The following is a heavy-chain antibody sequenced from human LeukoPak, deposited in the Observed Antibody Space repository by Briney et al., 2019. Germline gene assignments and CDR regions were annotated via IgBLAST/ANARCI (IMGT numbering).Heavy chain of an antibody. V-gene: IGHV3-49*03. CDR3: TKSRYYDYVWGGY. D-gene: IGHD3-16*01. CDR1: GFTFGDYA. CDR2: IRSKGYGGTT. J-gene: IGHJ4*02. Sequence: GRSLRLSCTGSGFTFGDYAVTWFRQAPGKGREGLGFIRSKGYGGTTEYAASVKGRFTISRDDSKSIAYLQMNSLKTEDTAVYYCTKSRYYDYVWGGYWGQGTLVTASS.